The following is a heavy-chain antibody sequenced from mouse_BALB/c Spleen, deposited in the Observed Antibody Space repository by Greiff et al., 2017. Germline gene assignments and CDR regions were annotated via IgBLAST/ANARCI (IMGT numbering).Heavy chain of an antibody. Sequence: EVMLVESGGGLVKPGGSLKLSCAASGFTFSDYYMYWVRQTPEKRLEWVATISDGGSYTYYPDSVKGRFTISRDNAKNNLYLQMSSLKSEDTAMYYCARDIITTATAWFAYWGQGTLVTVSA. V-gene: IGHV5-4*02. CDR2: ISDGGSYT. CDR1: GFTFSDYY. J-gene: IGHJ3*01. D-gene: IGHD1-2*01. CDR3: ARDIITTATAWFAY.